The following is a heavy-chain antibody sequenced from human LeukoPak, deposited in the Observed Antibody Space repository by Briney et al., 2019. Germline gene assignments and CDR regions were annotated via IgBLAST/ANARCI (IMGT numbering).Heavy chain of an antibody. J-gene: IGHJ4*02. D-gene: IGHD4-17*01. Sequence: ASVKVSCKASRGTFSSYAISSVRQAPGQGLEWMGGIIPIFGTANYAQKFQGRVTITADKSTSTAYMELSSLRSEDTAVYYCASETVTTDYWGQGTLVTVSS. CDR2: IIPIFGTA. CDR3: ASETVTTDY. CDR1: RGTFSSYA. V-gene: IGHV1-69*06.